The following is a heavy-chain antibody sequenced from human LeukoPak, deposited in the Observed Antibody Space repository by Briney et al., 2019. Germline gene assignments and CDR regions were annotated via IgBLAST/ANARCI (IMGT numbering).Heavy chain of an antibody. D-gene: IGHD1-1*01. CDR1: GYSFTSYW. V-gene: IGHV5-51*01. J-gene: IGHJ4*02. CDR3: AKFTEATTGSEAFDY. CDR2: IYPGDSDT. Sequence: GESLKISCKGSGYSFTSYWIGWVRQIPGKGLEWMGIIYPGDSDTRYSPSFQGQVTISADKSISTAYLQWSSLKASDTAMYYCAKFTEATTGSEAFDYWGQGTLVTVSS.